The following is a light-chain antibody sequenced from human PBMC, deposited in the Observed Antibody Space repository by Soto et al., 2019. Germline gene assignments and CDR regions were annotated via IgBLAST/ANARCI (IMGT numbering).Light chain of an antibody. Sequence: DIQMTQSPSTLSASVGDRVTITCRPSQSISSWLAWYQQKPVRAPNLLIYDASSLESGVPSRFSGSGSGTEFTLTISSLQPDDFATYYCQQYSSYPWTFGQGTKVEIK. J-gene: IGKJ1*01. V-gene: IGKV1-5*01. CDR3: QQYSSYPWT. CDR1: QSISSW. CDR2: DAS.